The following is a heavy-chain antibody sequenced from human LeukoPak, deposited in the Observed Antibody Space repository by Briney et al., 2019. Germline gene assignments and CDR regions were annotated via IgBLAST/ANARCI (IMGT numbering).Heavy chain of an antibody. CDR2: TYYTSRWSN. D-gene: IGHD1-26*01. J-gene: IGHJ3*02. CDR3: ARGRYSGFDI. V-gene: IGHV6-1*01. CDR1: GDSLFTSGVA. Sequence: SQTLSLTCALSGDSLFTSGVAWNWIGQSPSRGLERLGRTYYTSRWSNEYAVSLKSRITVNADTSKNQFSLQLNSVTPEDTALYYCARGRYSGFDIWGQGTTVTVSS.